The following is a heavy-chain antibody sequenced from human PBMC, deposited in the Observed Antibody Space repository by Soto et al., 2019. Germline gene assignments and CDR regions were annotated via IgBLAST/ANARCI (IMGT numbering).Heavy chain of an antibody. D-gene: IGHD2-2*03. J-gene: IGHJ6*02. CDR3: ARDLSGGYCSSTSCYLSYGMDV. CDR1: GGSISSGGYY. CDR2: IYYSGST. Sequence: PSETLSRTCTVSGGSISSGGYYCSWIRQHPGKGLEWIGYIYYSGSTYYNPSLKSRVTISVDTSKNQFSLKLSSVTAADTAVYYCARDLSGGYCSSTSCYLSYGMDVWGQGTTVTVSS. V-gene: IGHV4-31*03.